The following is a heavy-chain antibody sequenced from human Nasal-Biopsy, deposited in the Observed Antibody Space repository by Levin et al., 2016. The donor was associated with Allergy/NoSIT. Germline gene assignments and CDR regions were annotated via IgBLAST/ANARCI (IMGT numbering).Heavy chain of an antibody. CDR1: GGSFINDA. CDR3: ARVSAGSSDSDS. CDR2: VIPMFVRA. V-gene: IGHV1-69*13. D-gene: IGHD6-25*01. Sequence: SVKVSCKASGGSFINDAISWVRQAPGQGLEWMGGVIPMFVRATYSQKFQGRITITADESTSTVSMELDTLRSQDTAMYYCARVSAGSSDSDSWGQGTLVTVSS. J-gene: IGHJ4*02.